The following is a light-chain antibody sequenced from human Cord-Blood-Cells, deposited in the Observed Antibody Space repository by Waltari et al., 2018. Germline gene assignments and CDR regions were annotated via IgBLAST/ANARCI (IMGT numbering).Light chain of an antibody. V-gene: IGLV2-23*03. J-gene: IGLJ2*01. CDR3: CSYAGSSTFVV. CDR2: EGS. Sequence: QPALTQPASVSGSPGQSTSISCTATSSAVGSYNLFSWYQQHPGKAPKLMIYEGSKRPSGVSNRFSGSKSGNTASLTISGLQAEDEADYYCCSYAGSSTFVVFGGGTKLTVL. CDR1: SSAVGSYNL.